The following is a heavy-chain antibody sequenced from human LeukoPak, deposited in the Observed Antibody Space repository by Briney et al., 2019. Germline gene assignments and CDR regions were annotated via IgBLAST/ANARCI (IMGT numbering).Heavy chain of an antibody. CDR3: AAAGPPVPFDY. V-gene: IGHV1-69*04. D-gene: IGHD6-13*01. J-gene: IGHJ4*02. Sequence: SVKVSCKASGGTFSSYAISWVRQAPGQGLEWMGRIIPILGIANYAQKFQGRVTITADKSTSTAYMELSSLRSEDTAVYYCAAAGPPVPFDYWGQGTLVTVSS. CDR1: GGTFSSYA. CDR2: IIPILGIA.